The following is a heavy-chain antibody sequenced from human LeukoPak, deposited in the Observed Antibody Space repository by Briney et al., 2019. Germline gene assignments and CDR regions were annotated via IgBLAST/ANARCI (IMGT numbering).Heavy chain of an antibody. CDR3: AKDTYYYDSSGYSFDY. CDR1: GFTFSSYG. V-gene: IGHV3-30*18. Sequence: GGSLRLSCAASGFTFSSYGVHWVRQAPGKGLEWVAIISYDGGNKYYADSVRGRFTISRDNSKNTLYLQMNSLRAEDTAVYYCAKDTYYYDSSGYSFDYWGQGTLVTVSS. D-gene: IGHD3-22*01. CDR2: ISYDGGNK. J-gene: IGHJ4*02.